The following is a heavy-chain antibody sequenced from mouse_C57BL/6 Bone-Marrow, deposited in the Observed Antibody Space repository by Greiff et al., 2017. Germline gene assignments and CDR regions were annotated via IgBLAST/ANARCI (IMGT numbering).Heavy chain of an antibody. CDR3: ARDYGSSSWFAY. J-gene: IGHJ3*01. CDR2: IHPNSGST. Sequence: VQLQQPGAELVKPGASVKLSCKASGYTFTSYWMHWVKQRPGQGLEWIGMIHPNSGSTNYNEKFKSKATLTVDKSSSTAYMQLSSLTSEDSAVYYCARDYGSSSWFAYWGQGTLVTVS. CDR1: GYTFTSYW. D-gene: IGHD1-1*01. V-gene: IGHV1-64*01.